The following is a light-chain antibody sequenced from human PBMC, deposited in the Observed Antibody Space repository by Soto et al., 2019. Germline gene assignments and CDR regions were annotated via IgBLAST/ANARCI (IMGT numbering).Light chain of an antibody. CDR2: DAS. V-gene: IGKV3-15*01. CDR3: KQNNKWPLT. Sequence: EIVMTQSPATLSVSPGDRATLSCRASQSVTRNLAWYQQKPGQAPRLLIHDASARATGIPARFSGSGSGTEFTLTISSLQSEDSAVYYCKQNNKWPLTFGGGTKVEIK. J-gene: IGKJ4*01. CDR1: QSVTRN.